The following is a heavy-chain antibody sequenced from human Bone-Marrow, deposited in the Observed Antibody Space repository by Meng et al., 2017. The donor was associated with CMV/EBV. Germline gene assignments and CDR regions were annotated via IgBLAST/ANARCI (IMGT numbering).Heavy chain of an antibody. CDR1: GESFTASW. CDR3: SRRSWFAGSGYHTFFDS. Sequence: SETLSLTCAVYGESFTASWWSWIRQSPGKGLEWIGEINHSGITKYNPSLESRVSISVDTSKNQCSLDLRSVTAADTATYYCSRRSWFAGSGYHTFFDSWGQETLVTVSS. D-gene: IGHD3-22*01. V-gene: IGHV4-34*01. J-gene: IGHJ5*01. CDR2: INHSGIT.